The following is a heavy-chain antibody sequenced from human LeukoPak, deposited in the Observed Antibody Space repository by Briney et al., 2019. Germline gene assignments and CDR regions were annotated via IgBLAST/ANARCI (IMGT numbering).Heavy chain of an antibody. Sequence: SETLSLTCTVSGGSISSSSYYWGWIRQPPGKGLEWIGSIYYSGSTYYNPSLKSRVTISVDTSKNQSSLKLSSVTAADTAVYYCASARRRDIVVVPAAAFDYWGQGTLVTVSS. V-gene: IGHV4-39*01. CDR3: ASARRRDIVVVPAAAFDY. D-gene: IGHD2-2*01. J-gene: IGHJ4*02. CDR1: GGSISSSSYY. CDR2: IYYSGST.